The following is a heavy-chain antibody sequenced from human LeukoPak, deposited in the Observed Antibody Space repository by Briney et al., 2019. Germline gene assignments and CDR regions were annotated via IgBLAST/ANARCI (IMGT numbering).Heavy chain of an antibody. V-gene: IGHV5-51*01. CDR1: GYIFTNYW. J-gene: IGHJ5*02. CDR3: ARLLTSGTNIRDWFDP. CDR2: IFPADSDT. Sequence: GESLKISCKGSGYIFTNYWIAWVRQMPGKGLEWMGIIFPADSDTRYNPSFQGQVTLSADKSISTAYLQWSSLRASNTAIYYCARLLTSGTNIRDWFDPWGQGTLVTVSS. D-gene: IGHD3-16*01.